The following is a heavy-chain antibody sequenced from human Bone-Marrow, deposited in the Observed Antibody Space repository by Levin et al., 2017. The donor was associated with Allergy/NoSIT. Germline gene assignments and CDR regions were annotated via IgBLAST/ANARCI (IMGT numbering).Heavy chain of an antibody. CDR1: GYTFTGYS. CDR3: ARDGCSSTACYMGLDY. D-gene: IGHD2-2*02. Sequence: ASVKVSCKASGYTFTGYSTHWVRQAPGQGLEWTGWINPNSGATKYAQKFQGRVTMTTDTSSSTAYMELSRLRSDDTGVYYCARDGCSSTACYMGLDYWGQGTLVTVSS. V-gene: IGHV1-2*02. CDR2: INPNSGAT. J-gene: IGHJ4*02.